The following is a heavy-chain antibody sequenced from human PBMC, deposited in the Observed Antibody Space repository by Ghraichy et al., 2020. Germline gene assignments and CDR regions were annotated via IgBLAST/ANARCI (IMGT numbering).Heavy chain of an antibody. J-gene: IGHJ6*02. Sequence: GGSLRLSCAASGFTFSSYSMNWVRQAPGKGLEWVSYISSSSSSIYYADSVKGRFTISRDNAKNSLYLQMNSLRDEDTAVYYCARGVSRPSYSYYGMDVWGQGTTVTVSS. CDR3: ARGVSRPSYSYYGMDV. D-gene: IGHD3-16*01. V-gene: IGHV3-48*02. CDR2: ISSSSSSI. CDR1: GFTFSSYS.